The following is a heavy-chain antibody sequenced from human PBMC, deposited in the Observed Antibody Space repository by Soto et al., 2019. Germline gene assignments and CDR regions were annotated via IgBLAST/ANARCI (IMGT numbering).Heavy chain of an antibody. D-gene: IGHD6-13*01. CDR2: ISSSSSYI. CDR1: GFTFSSYS. Sequence: EVQLVESGGGLVKPGGSLRLSCAASGFTFSSYSMNWVRQAPGKGLEWVSYISSSSSYIYYADSVKGRFTISRDNAKNSLYLQMNSLRAEDTAVYYCARDYVASSWYNWFDPWGQGTLVTVSS. CDR3: ARDYVASSWYNWFDP. J-gene: IGHJ5*02. V-gene: IGHV3-21*01.